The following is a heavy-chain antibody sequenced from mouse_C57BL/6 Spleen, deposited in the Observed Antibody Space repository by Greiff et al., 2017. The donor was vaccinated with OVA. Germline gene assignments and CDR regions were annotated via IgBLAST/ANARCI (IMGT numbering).Heavy chain of an antibody. Sequence: EVQRVESGGGLVKPGGSLKLSCAASGFTFSSYAMSWVRQTPEKRLEWVATISDGGSYTYYPDNVKGRFTISRDNAKNNLYLQMSHLKSEDTAMYYCARDGAYYVFAYWGQGTLVTVSA. CDR2: ISDGGSYT. CDR1: GFTFSSYA. J-gene: IGHJ3*01. CDR3: ARDGAYYVFAY. D-gene: IGHD2-10*01. V-gene: IGHV5-4*01.